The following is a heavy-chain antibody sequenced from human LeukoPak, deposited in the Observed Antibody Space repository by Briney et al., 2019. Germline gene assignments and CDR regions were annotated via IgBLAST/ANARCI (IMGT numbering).Heavy chain of an antibody. Sequence: GASVKVSCKASGYTFTSYDINWVRQAPGQGLEWMGWINPNSGGTNYAQKFQGRVTMTTDTSTSTAYMELRSLRSDDTAVYYCARETAVAGTFDYWGQGTLVTVSS. CDR2: INPNSGGT. CDR1: GYTFTSYD. CDR3: ARETAVAGTFDY. J-gene: IGHJ4*02. D-gene: IGHD6-19*01. V-gene: IGHV1-2*02.